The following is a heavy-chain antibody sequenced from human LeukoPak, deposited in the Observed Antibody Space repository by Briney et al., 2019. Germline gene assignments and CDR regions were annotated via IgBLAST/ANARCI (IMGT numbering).Heavy chain of an antibody. Sequence: SETLSLTCTASGGSISSYYWSWIRQPAGKGLEWIGRIYTSGSTNYNPSLKSRVTMSVDTSKNQFSLKLSSVTAADTAVYYCARDGTYYYGSGNNWFDPWGQGTLVTVSS. J-gene: IGHJ5*02. V-gene: IGHV4-4*07. CDR2: IYTSGST. D-gene: IGHD3-10*01. CDR1: GGSISSYY. CDR3: ARDGTYYYGSGNNWFDP.